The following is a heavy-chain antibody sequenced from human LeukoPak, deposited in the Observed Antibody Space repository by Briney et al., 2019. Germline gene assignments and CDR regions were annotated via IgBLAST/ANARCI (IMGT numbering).Heavy chain of an antibody. CDR1: GGSVSRGSYF. Sequence: PSETLSLTCAVSGGSVSRGSYFWSWIRQPPGRGLEWIGYVHSSGSTDYNPSLKSRVTISVATSKNQFSLKLSSVTAADTAIYYCVSLARDENYRVQSFDYWGQGTLVTVSS. V-gene: IGHV4-61*01. CDR2: VHSSGST. D-gene: IGHD1-7*01. J-gene: IGHJ4*02. CDR3: VSLARDENYRVQSFDY.